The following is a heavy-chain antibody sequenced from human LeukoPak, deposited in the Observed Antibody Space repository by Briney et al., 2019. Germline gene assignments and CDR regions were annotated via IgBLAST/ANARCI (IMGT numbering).Heavy chain of an antibody. V-gene: IGHV3-15*01. CDR1: GFTLSNAW. Sequence: GGSLRLSCAASGFTLSNAWMSWVRQAPGKGLEWIGRIRSKTDGGTTDYAAPVKDRFTISRGDSKNTLFLQINSLKTEDTAVYYCTTYVAVAGTRHFDSWGQGALVTVSS. CDR3: TTYVAVAGTRHFDS. J-gene: IGHJ4*02. CDR2: IRSKTDGGTT. D-gene: IGHD6-19*01.